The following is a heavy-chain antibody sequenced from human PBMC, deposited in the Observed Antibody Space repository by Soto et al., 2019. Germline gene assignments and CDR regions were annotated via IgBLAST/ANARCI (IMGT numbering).Heavy chain of an antibody. Sequence: QVHLVQSGAEVKKPGSSVRVSCKASGGSFNGYAVTWVRQAPGRGLEWMGGLTPISGAATYAKNFQGRVSVTADGSTTTASLDLTSLTSEDTAIYFCARHRLFYDSGSHSYVPYYFENWGQGTLVSVSS. V-gene: IGHV1-69*01. CDR2: LTPISGAA. J-gene: IGHJ4*02. CDR3: ARHRLFYDSGSHSYVPYYFEN. CDR1: GGSFNGYA. D-gene: IGHD3-22*01.